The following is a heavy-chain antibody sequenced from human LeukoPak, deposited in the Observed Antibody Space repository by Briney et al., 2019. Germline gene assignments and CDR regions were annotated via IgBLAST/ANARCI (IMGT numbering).Heavy chain of an antibody. Sequence: SETLSLTCAVYGGSFSGYYWSWIRQPPGKGLEWIGEINHSGSTNYNPSLKSRVTISVDTFKNQFSLKLSSVTAADTAVYYCARGLWSGYYFSYYYGMDVWGQGTTVTVSS. D-gene: IGHD3-3*01. CDR2: INHSGST. CDR3: ARGLWSGYYFSYYYGMDV. CDR1: GGSFSGYY. J-gene: IGHJ6*02. V-gene: IGHV4-34*01.